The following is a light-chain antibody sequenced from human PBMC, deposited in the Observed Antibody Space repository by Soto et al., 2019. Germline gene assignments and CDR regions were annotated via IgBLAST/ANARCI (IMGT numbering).Light chain of an antibody. CDR2: AAS. CDR1: QSISNH. CDR3: QHSYSSPPT. J-gene: IGKJ1*01. V-gene: IGKV1-39*01. Sequence: DIQMTQSPSSLSASVEDRVIITCRASQSISNHLNWYQQKPGKAPKLLIFAASSLQSGVPSRFSVSRSGPDFTLTISSLQPEDFATYYCQHSYSSPPTFGQGTKVEIK.